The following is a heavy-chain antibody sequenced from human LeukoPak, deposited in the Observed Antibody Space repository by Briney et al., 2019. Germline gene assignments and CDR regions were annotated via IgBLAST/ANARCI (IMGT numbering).Heavy chain of an antibody. D-gene: IGHD1-14*01. CDR1: GASKSSYY. CDR3: ARTPLGTLRDFDY. V-gene: IGHV4-59*01. J-gene: IGHJ4*02. CDR2: IYYSGST. Sequence: KTSETLSLTCTVSGASKSSYYWSWIRQPPGKGLEWIGYIYYSGSTNYNPSLKSRVTISVDKAKNQISLKLCSVTAADTAVYYCARTPLGTLRDFDYWGQGTLVTVSS.